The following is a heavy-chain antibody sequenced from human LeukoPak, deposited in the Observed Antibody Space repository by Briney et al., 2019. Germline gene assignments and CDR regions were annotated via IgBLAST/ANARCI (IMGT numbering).Heavy chain of an antibody. J-gene: IGHJ4*02. CDR2: IRSKAYGGTT. V-gene: IGHV3-49*04. Sequence: GGSLRLSCTASGFTFGDYSMNWVRQAPGKGLEWVGFIRSKAYGGTTEYAASVKGRFTISRDDSKSIAYLQMNSLKSEDTAVYYCTRGRRATHDYWGQGTLVTVSS. D-gene: IGHD1-26*01. CDR1: GFTFGDYS. CDR3: TRGRRATHDY.